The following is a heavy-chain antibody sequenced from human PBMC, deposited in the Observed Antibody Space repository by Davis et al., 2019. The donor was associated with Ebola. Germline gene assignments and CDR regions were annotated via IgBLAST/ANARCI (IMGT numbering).Heavy chain of an antibody. J-gene: IGHJ5*01. CDR3: AREMIGGAGRFDS. CDR1: GFTFSSYW. D-gene: IGHD3-22*01. Sequence: GESLKISCAASGFTFSSYWMSWVRQAPGEGLEWVANIKQDGSEKYYVDSVKGRFTISRDNAKNSLYVQMNSLRAEDTAVYYCAREMIGGAGRFDSWGLGTLVTVSS. V-gene: IGHV3-7*03. CDR2: IKQDGSEK.